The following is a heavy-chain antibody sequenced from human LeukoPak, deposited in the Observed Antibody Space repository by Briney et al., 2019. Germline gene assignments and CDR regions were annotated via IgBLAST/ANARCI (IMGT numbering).Heavy chain of an antibody. CDR3: STDPRLLIY. V-gene: IGHV3-11*01. Sequence: GGSLRLSCVVSGFSFSDSYMTWIRQTPGKGLESLAYISGSGHDIYYTDSVKGRFTISRDSAKDSLYLQMNGLRPEDTALYCCSTDPRLLIYWGHGTLVTVSS. D-gene: IGHD2-8*01. CDR1: GFSFSDSY. CDR2: ISGSGHDI. J-gene: IGHJ4*01.